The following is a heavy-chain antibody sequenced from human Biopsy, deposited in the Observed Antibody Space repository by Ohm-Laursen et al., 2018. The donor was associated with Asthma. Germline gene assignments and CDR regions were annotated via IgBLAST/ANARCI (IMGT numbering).Heavy chain of an antibody. V-gene: IGHV3-30*03. CDR1: GFVFSQSG. D-gene: IGHD4-23*01. CDR2: ISSDGHNK. CDR3: ARESGQDSGGTGAFDR. J-gene: IGHJ3*02. Sequence: SLRLSCTASGFVFSQSGTHWVRQAPGKGLEWVALISSDGHNKYYKDSVKGRFTISRDNSKLRLYLEINSLRVEDSAVYYCARESGQDSGGTGAFDRWGQGRMVAVSS.